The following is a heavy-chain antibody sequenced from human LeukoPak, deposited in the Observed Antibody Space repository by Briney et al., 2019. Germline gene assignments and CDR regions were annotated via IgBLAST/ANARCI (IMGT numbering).Heavy chain of an antibody. Sequence: GGPLTLSCAPCGFPYRIYPVRYVRPATGGGGVCVSGNCGSGSSTFYAGSVKGRFTISRDNAKNSLHLQMSSLRAEDTAVYYCARYYYDSSGYRPKSLLFDYWGQGTLVTVSS. CDR2: NCGSGSST. V-gene: IGHV3-23*01. D-gene: IGHD3-22*01. CDR1: GFPYRIYP. J-gene: IGHJ4*02. CDR3: ARYYYDSSGYRPKSLLFDY.